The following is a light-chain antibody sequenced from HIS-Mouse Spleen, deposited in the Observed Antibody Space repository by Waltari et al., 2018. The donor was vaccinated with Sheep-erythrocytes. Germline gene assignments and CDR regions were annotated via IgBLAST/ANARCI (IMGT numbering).Light chain of an antibody. CDR2: QDS. J-gene: IGLJ2*01. CDR1: KLVDQS. V-gene: IGLV3-1*01. CDR3: QAWDSSTAV. Sequence: SYELTQPPSVSVSPGQTASITCPGDKLVDQSACWYQQKPGQSPVLVIYQDSKRPSGIPERFSGSNSGNTATLTISGTQAMDEADYYCQAWDSSTAVFGGGTKLTVL.